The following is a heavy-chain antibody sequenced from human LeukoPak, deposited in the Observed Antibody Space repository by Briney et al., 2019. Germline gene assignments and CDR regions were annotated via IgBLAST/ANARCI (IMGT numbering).Heavy chain of an antibody. J-gene: IGHJ6*02. CDR3: ASRDKGYYYGMDV. D-gene: IGHD5-24*01. CDR2: ISSSGSTI. CDR1: GFTFSSYE. V-gene: IGHV3-48*03. Sequence: GGSLRLSCAASGFTFSSYEMNWVRQAPGKGLEWVSYISSSGSTIYYADSVKGRFTISRDSAKNSLYLQMNSLRAEDTAVYYCASRDKGYYYGMDVWGQGTTVTVSS.